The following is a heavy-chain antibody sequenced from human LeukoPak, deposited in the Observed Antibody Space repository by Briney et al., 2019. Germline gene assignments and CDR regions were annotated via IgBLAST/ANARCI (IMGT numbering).Heavy chain of an antibody. V-gene: IGHV3-23*01. D-gene: IGHD3-9*01. CDR3: AKDQGYDILTGYYKRALGFDY. CDR1: GFTFGSYA. J-gene: IGHJ4*02. Sequence: GGSLRLSCAASGFTFGSYAMSWVRQAPGKGLEWVSAISGSGGSTYYADSVKGRFTISRDNSKNTLYLQMNSLRAEDTAVYYCAKDQGYDILTGYYKRALGFDYWGQGTLVTVSS. CDR2: ISGSGGST.